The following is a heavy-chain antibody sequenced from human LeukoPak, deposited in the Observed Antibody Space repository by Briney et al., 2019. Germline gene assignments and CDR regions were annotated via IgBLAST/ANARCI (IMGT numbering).Heavy chain of an antibody. Sequence: SETLSLTCTVSGGSISSSSYYWSWIRQPAGKGLEWIGRIYISGSTNYNPSLKSRVTMSVDTSKNQFSLKLSSVTAADTAVYYCARDRGTGNDDGFDYWGQGTLVTVSS. CDR3: ARDRGTGNDDGFDY. J-gene: IGHJ4*02. V-gene: IGHV4-61*02. CDR1: GGSISSSSYY. D-gene: IGHD1-1*01. CDR2: IYISGST.